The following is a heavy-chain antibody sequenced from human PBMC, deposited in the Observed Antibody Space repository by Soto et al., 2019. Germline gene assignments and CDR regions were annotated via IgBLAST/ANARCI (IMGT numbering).Heavy chain of an antibody. Sequence: GSLRRSCAASGFNFGSFAITWVRQAPGKGLQWVSAISGDGSATYYGDSVKGRFTISRDNSNNTLYLQMNSLRAEDTAVYYCARELGGSYPFDYWGQGTLVTVSS. CDR1: GFNFGSFA. J-gene: IGHJ4*02. CDR2: ISGDGSAT. D-gene: IGHD1-26*01. CDR3: ARELGGSYPFDY. V-gene: IGHV3-23*01.